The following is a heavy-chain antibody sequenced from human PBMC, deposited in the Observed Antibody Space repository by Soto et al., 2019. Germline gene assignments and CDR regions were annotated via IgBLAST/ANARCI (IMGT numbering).Heavy chain of an antibody. CDR2: IYSSGSS. Sequence: SETLSLTCPVSGGSLSSGGYYWSWIRQHPGKGLEWIGYIYSSGSSYNNPSLKSRVTISVDTSKNQFSLKLSSVTAADTAVYYCARQGTTSSVGFDPWGQGTLVTVSS. V-gene: IGHV4-31*03. CDR3: ARQGTTSSVGFDP. D-gene: IGHD2-2*01. CDR1: GGSLSSGGYY. J-gene: IGHJ5*02.